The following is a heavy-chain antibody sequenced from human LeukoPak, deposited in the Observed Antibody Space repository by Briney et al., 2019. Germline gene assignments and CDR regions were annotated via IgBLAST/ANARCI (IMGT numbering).Heavy chain of an antibody. V-gene: IGHV4-38-2*02. CDR1: GYSITSGYY. D-gene: IGHD3-10*01. CDR3: AGYGSGSLEPTKDY. J-gene: IGHJ4*02. Sequence: SETLSLTCTVSGYSITSGYYWGWIRQPPGKGLEWIGSIYYSGSTYYNPSLKSRVTISVDTSKNQFSLKLSSVTAADTAVYYCAGYGSGSLEPTKDYWGQGTLVTVSS. CDR2: IYYSGST.